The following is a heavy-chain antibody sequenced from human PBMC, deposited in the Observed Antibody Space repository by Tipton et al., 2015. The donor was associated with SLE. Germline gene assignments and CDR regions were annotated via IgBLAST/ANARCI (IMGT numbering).Heavy chain of an antibody. D-gene: IGHD4-17*01. CDR1: GGSFSGYY. CDR2: INHSGST. CDR3: ARGDGIDGDFFDY. Sequence: TLSLTCAVYGGSFSGYYWSWIRQTPGKGLEWIGEINHSGSTNYNPSLKSRVTISVNTSKNQFSLKLSSVTAADTAVYYCARGDGIDGDFFDYWGQGTLVTVSS. V-gene: IGHV4-34*01. J-gene: IGHJ4*02.